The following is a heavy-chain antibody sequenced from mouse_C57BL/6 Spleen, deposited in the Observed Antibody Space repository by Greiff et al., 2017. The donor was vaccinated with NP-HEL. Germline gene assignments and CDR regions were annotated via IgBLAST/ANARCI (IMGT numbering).Heavy chain of an antibody. CDR2: IHPNSGST. V-gene: IGHV1-64*01. J-gene: IGHJ4*01. CDR1: GYTFTSYW. Sequence: QVQLQQPGAELVKPGASVKLSCKASGYTFTSYWMHWVTQRPGQGLEWIGMIHPNSGSTNYNEKFKSKATLTVDKSSSTAYMQLSSLTSEDSAVYYCARYGNYEDAMDYWGQGTSVTVSS. D-gene: IGHD2-10*02. CDR3: ARYGNYEDAMDY.